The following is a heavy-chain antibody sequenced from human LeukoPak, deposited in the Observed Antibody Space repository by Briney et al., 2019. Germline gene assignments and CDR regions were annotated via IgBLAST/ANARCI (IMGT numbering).Heavy chain of an antibody. D-gene: IGHD4-11*01. V-gene: IGHV4-4*07. CDR1: GGSISSYY. J-gene: IGHJ4*02. CDR2: IYTSGST. CDR3: ATYSNYDFDY. Sequence: SETLSLTCTVSGGSISSYYWSWIRQPAGEGLEWIGRIYTSGSTNYNPSPKSRVTISVDTSKNQFSLKLSSVTAADTAVYYCATYSNYDFDYWGQGTLVTVSS.